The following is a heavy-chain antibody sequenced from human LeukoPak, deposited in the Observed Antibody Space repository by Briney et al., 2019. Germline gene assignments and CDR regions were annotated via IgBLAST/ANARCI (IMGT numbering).Heavy chain of an antibody. CDR3: ARFIAATRGGGMDV. CDR2: INHSGST. V-gene: IGHV4-34*01. D-gene: IGHD2-15*01. Sequence: SETLSLTCAVYGGSFSGYYGSWIRQPPGKGLEWIGEINHSGSTNYNPSLKSRVTISVDTSKNQFSLKLSSVTAADTAVYYCARFIAATRGGGMDVWGQGTTVTVSS. J-gene: IGHJ6*02. CDR1: GGSFSGYY.